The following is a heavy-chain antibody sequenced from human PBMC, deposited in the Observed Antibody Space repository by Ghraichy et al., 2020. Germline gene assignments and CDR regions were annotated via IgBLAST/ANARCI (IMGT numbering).Heavy chain of an antibody. Sequence: SETLSLTCAVYGGSFSGYYWSWIRQPQGKGLEWIGEINHSGSTNYNPSLKSRVTISVDTSKNQFSLKLSPVTAADRVVYYCARDPYGSGSYYTPYFDYCGQGTLVTVSS. J-gene: IGHJ4*02. CDR2: INHSGST. CDR3: ARDPYGSGSYYTPYFDY. V-gene: IGHV4-34*01. D-gene: IGHD3-10*01. CDR1: GGSFSGYY.